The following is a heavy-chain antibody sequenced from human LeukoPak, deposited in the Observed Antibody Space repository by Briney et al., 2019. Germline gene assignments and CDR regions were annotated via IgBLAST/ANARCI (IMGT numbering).Heavy chain of an antibody. V-gene: IGHV4-61*02. Sequence: SQTLSLTCTVSGGSISSGSYYWSWIRQPAGKGLEWIGRIYTSGSTNYNPSLKSRVTISVDTSKNQFSLKLSSVTAADTAVYYCARDWEYYDFWSGPAGAFDIWGQGTMVTVSS. CDR2: IYTSGST. J-gene: IGHJ3*02. D-gene: IGHD3-3*01. CDR3: ARDWEYYDFWSGPAGAFDI. CDR1: GGSISSGSYY.